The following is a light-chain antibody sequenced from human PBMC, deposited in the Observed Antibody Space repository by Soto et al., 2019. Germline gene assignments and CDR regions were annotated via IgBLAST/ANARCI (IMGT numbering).Light chain of an antibody. V-gene: IGKV3-20*01. Sequence: EIVLTQSPGTLSLSPGERATLSCRASQSVSSSYLAWYQQKPAQAPRLLIYGASSRATGIPDRFSGSGSGTDFTLTISRLEPEDCAVYYCQQYGRSPLIFGGGTKVEIK. CDR1: QSVSSSY. CDR3: QQYGRSPLI. J-gene: IGKJ4*01. CDR2: GAS.